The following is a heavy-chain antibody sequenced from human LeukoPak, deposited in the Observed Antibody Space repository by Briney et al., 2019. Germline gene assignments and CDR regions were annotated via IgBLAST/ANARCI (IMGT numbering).Heavy chain of an antibody. CDR2: INHSGST. Sequence: SETLSLPCAASGGSFSGYYWSWMRQPPGKGLEWIGEINHSGSTNYNPSLKSRVTISVDTSKNKFSLKLSSVTAADTAVYYWATRPGGYCRCTCLFVVQYWGQGTLVTVSS. V-gene: IGHV4-34*01. D-gene: IGHD2-2*01. J-gene: IGHJ4*02. CDR1: GGSFSGYY. CDR3: ATRPGGYCRCTCLFVVQY.